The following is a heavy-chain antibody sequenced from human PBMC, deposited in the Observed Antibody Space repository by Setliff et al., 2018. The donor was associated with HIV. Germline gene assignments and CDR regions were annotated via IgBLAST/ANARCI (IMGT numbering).Heavy chain of an antibody. CDR2: ISGSSNYI. CDR1: GFSFSSYS. V-gene: IGHV3-21*01. Sequence: PGGPLRLSCAGSGFSFSSYSLNWVRQAPGKGLEWVSSISGSSNYIYYADSLKGRFIVSRDNAKKSLYLQMNSLRVEDTAVYYCARVQGGGYCSGGSCYPFDYWGQGTLVTVSS. CDR3: ARVQGGGYCSGGSCYPFDY. J-gene: IGHJ4*02. D-gene: IGHD2-15*01.